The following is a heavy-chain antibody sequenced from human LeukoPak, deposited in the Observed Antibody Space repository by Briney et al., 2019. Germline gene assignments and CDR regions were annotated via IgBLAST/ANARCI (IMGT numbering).Heavy chain of an antibody. J-gene: IGHJ4*02. CDR1: GFTFSSYG. CDR3: VKDDGWVQYAN. CDR2: IRADAVTT. Sequence: LTGGSLRLSCAASGFTFSSYGMNWVRQAPGKGLEWVSGIRADAVTTYYADSVKGRFIISRDNSKNTVYLQMNSLSAEDAAVYYCVKDDGWVQYANWGQGTLVTVSS. D-gene: IGHD5-24*01. V-gene: IGHV3-23*01.